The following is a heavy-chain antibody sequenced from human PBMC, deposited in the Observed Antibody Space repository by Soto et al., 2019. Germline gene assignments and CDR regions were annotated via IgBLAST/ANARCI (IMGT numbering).Heavy chain of an antibody. D-gene: IGHD3-22*01. CDR3: ARDGALYDSSGYYFLY. V-gene: IGHV1-2*02. Sequence: ASVKVSCKASGFTFTGYYIHWVRQAPGQGLEWMGWIKSNGDDRKYAQKFQDRVTMTRDTSMNTGYMELRSLRSDDTAVYYCARDGALYDSSGYYFLYWGQGTLVTVSS. CDR1: GFTFTGYY. CDR2: IKSNGDDR. J-gene: IGHJ4*02.